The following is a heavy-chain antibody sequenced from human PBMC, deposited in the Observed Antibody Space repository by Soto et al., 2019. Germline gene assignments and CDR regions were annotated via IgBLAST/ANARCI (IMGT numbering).Heavy chain of an antibody. D-gene: IGHD3-10*01. J-gene: IGHJ6*02. CDR3: AKGEYYYGSGSPYYGMDV. Sequence: PGGALRLSCAASGFTFSSYGMHWARQAPGEGLEWVAVISYDGSNKYYADSVKGRFTISRDSSKNTLYLEMNSLRPEDTAVYYCAKGEYYYGSGSPYYGMDVWGQGTTVTVSS. V-gene: IGHV3-30*18. CDR1: GFTFSSYG. CDR2: ISYDGSNK.